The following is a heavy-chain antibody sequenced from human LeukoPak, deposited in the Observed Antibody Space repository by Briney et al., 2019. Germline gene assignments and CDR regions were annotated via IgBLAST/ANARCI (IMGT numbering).Heavy chain of an antibody. J-gene: IGHJ5*02. D-gene: IGHD3-9*01. CDR3: ARGWSDMLPGYYRVNWFEP. CDR1: GDSFSNYW. Sequence: GESLKISCKGSGDSFSNYWIAWVRQMRGKGLEWSGIIDPVDSDARYSPSFQGQVTISAYKSITTAYLQWSQMKASDNAMYYCARGWSDMLPGYYRVNWFEPWGQGTLVTVSS. V-gene: IGHV5-51*01. CDR2: IDPVDSDA.